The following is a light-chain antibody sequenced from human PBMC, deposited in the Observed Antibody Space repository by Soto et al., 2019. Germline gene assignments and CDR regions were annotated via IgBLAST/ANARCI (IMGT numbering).Light chain of an antibody. Sequence: DIQMTQSPSTLSASVGDRVTITCRASQSISSWLAWYQQKPGKAPKLLIYDASSLESGVPSRFSGSGSGTEFTITISSLQPDDFATYYCQQYNSYETFGQGTKLEIK. CDR2: DAS. V-gene: IGKV1-5*01. CDR1: QSISSW. J-gene: IGKJ2*01. CDR3: QQYNSYET.